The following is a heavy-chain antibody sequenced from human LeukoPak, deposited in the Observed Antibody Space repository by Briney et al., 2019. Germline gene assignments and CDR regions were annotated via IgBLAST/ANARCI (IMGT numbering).Heavy chain of an antibody. Sequence: GGSLRLSCAASGFTFSSYGMSWVRQAPGKGLEWVSAISGSGGSTYYADSMKGRFTISRDNSKSTLYLQMNSLRAEDTAVYYCAKEMSGGDYYYYYMDVWGKGTTVTISS. J-gene: IGHJ6*03. D-gene: IGHD4-23*01. CDR1: GFTFSSYG. CDR2: ISGSGGST. V-gene: IGHV3-23*01. CDR3: AKEMSGGDYYYYYMDV.